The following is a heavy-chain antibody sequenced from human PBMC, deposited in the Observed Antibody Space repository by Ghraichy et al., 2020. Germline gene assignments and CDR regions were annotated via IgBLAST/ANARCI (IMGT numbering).Heavy chain of an antibody. Sequence: LSLTCAASGFTFSSYSMNWVRQAPGKGLEWVSYIRSSSSTIYYADSVKGRFTISRDNAKNSLYLQMISLRAEDTAVYYCARAHDFWSGYDYWGQGHLVTVSS. J-gene: IGHJ4*02. V-gene: IGHV3-48*01. CDR3: ARAHDFWSGYDY. CDR2: IRSSSSTI. CDR1: GFTFSSYS. D-gene: IGHD3-3*01.